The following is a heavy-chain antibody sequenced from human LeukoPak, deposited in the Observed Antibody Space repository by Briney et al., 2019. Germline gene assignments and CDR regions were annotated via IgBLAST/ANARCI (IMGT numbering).Heavy chain of an antibody. CDR1: GGSISSSSYY. J-gene: IGHJ1*01. CDR3: ARPGHYCSSTSCYFIV. Sequence: PSETLSLTCTVAGGSISSSSYYWGWIRQPPGKGLEWIGSIYRGGTTHYNPSLQSRVTLSVDTSKNQFSLKLSSVTAAETAVYYCARPGHYCSSTSCYFIVWGQGTLVTVSS. V-gene: IGHV4-39*01. D-gene: IGHD2-2*01. CDR2: IYRGGTT.